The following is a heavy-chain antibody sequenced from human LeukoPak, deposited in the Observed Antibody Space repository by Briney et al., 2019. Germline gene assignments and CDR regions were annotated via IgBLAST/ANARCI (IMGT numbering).Heavy chain of an antibody. Sequence: GGSLRLSCAASGFTFSNYAMSWARQAPGKGLEWVSAISGSGGSTYYADSVKGRFTISRDSSKNTLYLQMNSLRAEDTAVYYCTKGTIWLPFDYWGQGTLVTVSS. D-gene: IGHD5-18*01. CDR3: TKGTIWLPFDY. V-gene: IGHV3-23*01. CDR1: GFTFSNYA. CDR2: ISGSGGST. J-gene: IGHJ4*02.